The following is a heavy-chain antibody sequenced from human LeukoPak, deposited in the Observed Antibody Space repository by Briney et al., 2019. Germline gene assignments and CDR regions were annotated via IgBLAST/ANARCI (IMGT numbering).Heavy chain of an antibody. CDR2: ISEDGDYE. J-gene: IGHJ4*02. CDR1: GITFSNYE. D-gene: IGHD6-19*01. CDR3: TRDPPSSGWALDY. V-gene: IGHV3-30*03. Sequence: GGSLRLSCAASGITFSNYEFHWVRQAPGKGPQWVAVISEDGDYEYSIDSEKGRFTISGDNSKNMVYLQMSSLTVEDTAVYYCTRDPPSSGWALDYWGQGALVRVSS.